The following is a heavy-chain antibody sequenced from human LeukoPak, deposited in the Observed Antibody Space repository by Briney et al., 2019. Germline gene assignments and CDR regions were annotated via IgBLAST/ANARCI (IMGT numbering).Heavy chain of an antibody. CDR3: ARSVTMVRGVPYYFDY. CDR1: GGSISSYY. D-gene: IGHD3-10*01. J-gene: IGHJ4*02. Sequence: SETLSLTCTVSGGSISSYYWSWLRQPPGKGLEWFGYIYYSGSTNYNPSLKSRVTISVDTSKNQFSLKLSSVTAADTAVYYCARSVTMVRGVPYYFDYWGQGTLVTVSS. CDR2: IYYSGST. V-gene: IGHV4-59*01.